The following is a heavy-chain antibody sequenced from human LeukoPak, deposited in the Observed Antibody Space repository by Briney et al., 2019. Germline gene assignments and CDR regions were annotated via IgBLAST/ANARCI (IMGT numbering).Heavy chain of an antibody. CDR3: AKDSLSVTVFGVVIPYFDY. CDR2: ISAGGDSA. J-gene: IGHJ4*02. Sequence: GGSLRLSCAASGFIFSNYAMSWVRQALGKGLEWVSSISAGGDSAYYADSVKGRFTISRVNSKNILYLQMNTLRAEDTAVYYCAKDSLSVTVFGVVIPYFDYWGQGALVTVSS. V-gene: IGHV3-23*01. D-gene: IGHD3-3*01. CDR1: GFIFSNYA.